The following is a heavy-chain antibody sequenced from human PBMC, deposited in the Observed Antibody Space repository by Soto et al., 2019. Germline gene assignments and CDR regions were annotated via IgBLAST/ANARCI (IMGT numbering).Heavy chain of an antibody. Sequence: GGSLRLSCAASGFTFSNYAMNWVRQAPNKGLEWVSGISGTTGGTYYADSVRGRFTISRDDSKKTVYLQMNSLRADDTAVYYCARDKDFISSSCYEPADHWAQGTLVTVSS. CDR3: ARDKDFISSSCYEPADH. D-gene: IGHD2-2*01. J-gene: IGHJ5*02. CDR1: GFTFSNYA. CDR2: ISGTTGGT. V-gene: IGHV3-23*01.